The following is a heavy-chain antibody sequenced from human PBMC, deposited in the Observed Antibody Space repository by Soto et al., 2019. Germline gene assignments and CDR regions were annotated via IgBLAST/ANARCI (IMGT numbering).Heavy chain of an antibody. V-gene: IGHV4-30-4*01. CDR3: ARASLVVAATHPFDY. J-gene: IGHJ4*02. D-gene: IGHD2-15*01. Sequence: TSETLSLTCTVSGGSISSGDYYWSWIRQPPGKGLEWIGYIYYSGSTYYNPSLKSRVTISVDTSKNQFSLKLSSVTAADTAVYYCARASLVVAATHPFDYWGQGTLVTVSS. CDR2: IYYSGST. CDR1: GGSISSGDYY.